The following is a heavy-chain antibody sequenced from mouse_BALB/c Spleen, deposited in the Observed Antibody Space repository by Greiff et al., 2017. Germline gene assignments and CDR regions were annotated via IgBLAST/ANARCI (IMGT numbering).Heavy chain of an antibody. CDR2: ISSGGST. V-gene: IGHV5-6-5*01. D-gene: IGHD2-3*01. Sequence: EVQLVESGGGLVKPGGSLKLSCAASGFTFSSYAMSWVRQTPEKRLEWVASISSGGSTYYPDSVKGRFTISRDNARNILYLQMSSLRSEDTAMYYCARCDGYYWYFDVWGAGTTVTVSS. J-gene: IGHJ1*01. CDR1: GFTFSSYA. CDR3: ARCDGYYWYFDV.